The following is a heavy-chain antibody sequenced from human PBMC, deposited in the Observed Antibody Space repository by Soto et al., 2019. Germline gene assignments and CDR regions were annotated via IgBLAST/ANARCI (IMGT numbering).Heavy chain of an antibody. CDR2: IVPIVDTS. CDR1: GGTFSSYA. Sequence: QVQLVQSGAEVWQPASSVKVSCKTSGGTFSSYAISWVRQAPGQGLEWMGGIVPIVDTSTYAQKFQGRVTITADESTSTVYMELSSLRSDDTAVYYCVRVVAIPGYPDNWGQGTLVNVSS. J-gene: IGHJ4*02. D-gene: IGHD5-12*01. CDR3: VRVVAIPGYPDN. V-gene: IGHV1-69*12.